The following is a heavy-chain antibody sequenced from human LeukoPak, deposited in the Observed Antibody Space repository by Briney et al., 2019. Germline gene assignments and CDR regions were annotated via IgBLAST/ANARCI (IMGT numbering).Heavy chain of an antibody. CDR1: GGSFSGYY. D-gene: IGHD3-9*01. CDR3: ARDLGYDILTGYTNWFDP. V-gene: IGHV4-34*01. Sequence: SETLSLTCAVYGGSFSGYYWSWIRQPPGKGLEWIGEINHSGSTNYNPSLKSRVTMSVDTSKNQFSLKLSSVTAADTAVYYCARDLGYDILTGYTNWFDPWGQGTLVTVSS. CDR2: INHSGST. J-gene: IGHJ5*02.